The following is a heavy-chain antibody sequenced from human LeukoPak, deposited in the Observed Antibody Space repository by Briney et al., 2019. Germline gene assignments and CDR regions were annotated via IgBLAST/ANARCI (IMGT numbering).Heavy chain of an antibody. CDR3: ARGRKNYDSSGFTAEYYFDY. J-gene: IGHJ4*02. CDR2: INPNSGGT. V-gene: IGHV1-2*02. D-gene: IGHD3-22*01. Sequence: ASVKVSCTASGYTFTGYYMHWVRQAPGQGLEWMGWINPNSGGTNYAQKFQGRVTMTRDTSISTAYMEQSRLRSDDTAVYYCARGRKNYDSSGFTAEYYFDYWGQGTLVTVSS. CDR1: GYTFTGYY.